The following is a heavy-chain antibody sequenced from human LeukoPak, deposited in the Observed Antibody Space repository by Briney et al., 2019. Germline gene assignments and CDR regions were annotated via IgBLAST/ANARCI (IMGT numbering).Heavy chain of an antibody. CDR3: TRHTRWLQLRTLYYFDY. CDR1: AGSFSGYY. Sequence: SETLSIKSTVNAGSFSGYYWSWIRQPPGKEQKRIGEINHSGSTNYNPSLKSRVTISVDTSKNQFSLKLSSVTAADTVVYYSTRHTRWLQLRTLYYFDYWGQGTLVTVSS. D-gene: IGHD5-24*01. CDR2: INHSGST. J-gene: IGHJ4*02. V-gene: IGHV4-34*01.